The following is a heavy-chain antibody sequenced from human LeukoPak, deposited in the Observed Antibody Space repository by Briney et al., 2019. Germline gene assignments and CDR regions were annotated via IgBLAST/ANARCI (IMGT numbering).Heavy chain of an antibody. Sequence: GGSLRLSCAASGFIVSHKYMAWVRQAPGKGLEWLSIIYTAGNTVSAESVKGRFIISRDNSRNTVHLQMNSLRDDDTAVYYCARGQIDLLRNYFDSWGPGTLVAVSS. CDR2: IYTAGNT. V-gene: IGHV3-66*01. CDR1: GFIVSHKY. D-gene: IGHD3-22*01. J-gene: IGHJ4*02. CDR3: ARGQIDLLRNYFDS.